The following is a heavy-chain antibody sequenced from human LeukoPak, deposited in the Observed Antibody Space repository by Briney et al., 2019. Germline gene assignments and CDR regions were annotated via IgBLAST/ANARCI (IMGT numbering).Heavy chain of an antibody. J-gene: IGHJ5*02. CDR1: GYTFTSYD. CDR2: MNPNSGNT. V-gene: IGHV1-8*01. CDR3: ARDRLGDRWFDP. Sequence: GASVKVSCKASGYTFTSYDINWVRQATGQGLEWMGWMNPNSGNTGYAQKFQGRVTMTRNTSISTAYMELSSLRSEDTAVYYCARDRLGDRWFDPWGQGTLVTVSS. D-gene: IGHD3-16*01.